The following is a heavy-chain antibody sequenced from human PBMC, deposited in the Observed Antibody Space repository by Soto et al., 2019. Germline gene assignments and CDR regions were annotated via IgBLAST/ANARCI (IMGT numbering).Heavy chain of an antibody. CDR1: GFTFSSNA. J-gene: IGHJ5*02. D-gene: IGHD3-10*01. CDR2: ISGSGGST. Sequence: PGGSLRLSCAASGFTFSSNAMSWVRQAPGKGLEWVSAISGSGGSTYYADSVKGRFTISRDNSKNTLYLQMNSLRAEDTAVYYCAKKSLNYYGSGSYHDLFDPWGQGTLVTVSS. CDR3: AKKSLNYYGSGSYHDLFDP. V-gene: IGHV3-23*01.